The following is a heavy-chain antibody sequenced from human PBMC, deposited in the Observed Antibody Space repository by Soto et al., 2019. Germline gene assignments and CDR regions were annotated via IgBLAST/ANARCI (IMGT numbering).Heavy chain of an antibody. CDR1: GFTFRNYE. D-gene: IGHD2-2*01. CDR2: ISTDGLFT. CDR3: AREPLVPAGSFDR. J-gene: IGHJ5*02. Sequence: GGSLRLSCAASGFTFRNYEMNWVRQAPGKGLEWVSYISTDGLFTYYGDSVKGRFTISRDNARNSLYLQMNGLRAEDTAVYYCAREPLVPAGSFDRRGQGTLVTVSS. V-gene: IGHV3-48*03.